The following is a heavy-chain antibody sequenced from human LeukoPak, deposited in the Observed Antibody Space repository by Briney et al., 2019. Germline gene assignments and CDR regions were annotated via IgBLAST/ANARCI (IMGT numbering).Heavy chain of an antibody. D-gene: IGHD6-19*01. CDR2: INPHSGGT. V-gene: IGHV1-2*02. CDR3: ARDHDAFRLAVAWYSLRGYFDY. Sequence: GASVKVSCKDFGHTFTGYYMHWGRQAPGQGLEWMGWINPHSGGTNYAQKFQGRVTMTRDTSISTAYMELSRLRSDDTAVYYCARDHDAFRLAVAWYSLRGYFDYWGQGTLVTVSS. CDR1: GHTFTGYY. J-gene: IGHJ4*02.